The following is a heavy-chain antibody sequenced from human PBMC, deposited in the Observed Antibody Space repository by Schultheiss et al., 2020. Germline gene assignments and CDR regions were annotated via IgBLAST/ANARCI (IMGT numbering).Heavy chain of an antibody. CDR3: ARDDYYGMDV. J-gene: IGHJ6*02. V-gene: IGHV3-NL1*01. Sequence: WGSLRLSCAASGFTFSTYIMNWVRQAPGKGLEWVSRINSDGSSTSYADSVKGRFTISRDNSKNTLYLQMNSLRAEDTAVYYCARDDYYGMDVWGQGTTVTVSS. CDR2: INSDGSST. CDR1: GFTFSTYI.